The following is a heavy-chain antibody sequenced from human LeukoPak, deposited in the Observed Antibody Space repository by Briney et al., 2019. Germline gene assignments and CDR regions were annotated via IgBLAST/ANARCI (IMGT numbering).Heavy chain of an antibody. CDR1: GGSFSGYY. J-gene: IGHJ6*02. Sequence: SETLSLTCAVYGGSFSGYYRSWIRQPPGKGLEWIGEINHSGSTNYNPSLKSRVTISVDTSKNQFSLKLSSVTAADTAVYYCARGLGYCSSTSCYTVSYYYYYGMDVWGQGTTVTVSS. D-gene: IGHD2-2*02. CDR3: ARGLGYCSSTSCYTVSYYYYYGMDV. V-gene: IGHV4-34*01. CDR2: INHSGST.